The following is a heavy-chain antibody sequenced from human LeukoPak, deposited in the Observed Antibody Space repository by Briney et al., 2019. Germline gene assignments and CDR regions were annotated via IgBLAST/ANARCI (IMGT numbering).Heavy chain of an antibody. D-gene: IGHD3-10*01. CDR3: ARYGSGSYREFDS. V-gene: IGHV3-53*01. J-gene: IGHJ4*02. CDR1: GXTVSGTY. Sequence: GGSLRLSCAASGXTVSGTYMSWVRQAPGKGLEWVSILYRDGTIYYADSVKGRFTISRDESKNTLYLQMTSLRAGDTAVYYCARYGSGSYREFDSWGQGTLVTVSS. CDR2: LYRDGTI.